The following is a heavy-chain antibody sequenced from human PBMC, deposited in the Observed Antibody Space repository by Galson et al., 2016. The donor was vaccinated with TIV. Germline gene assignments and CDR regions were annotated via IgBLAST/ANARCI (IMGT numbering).Heavy chain of an antibody. Sequence: SVKVSCKASGVTFSYFAFSWVRQAPGQGLEWMGGIVPMFGTTNYAQKFQGRVTISADESTTTAYLELSCLRSEDTAVSYCARGRGIYDSSGYFLFDHWGQGTLVTVSS. CDR2: IVPMFGTT. CDR1: GVTFSYFA. J-gene: IGHJ5*02. V-gene: IGHV1-69*13. D-gene: IGHD3-22*01. CDR3: ARGRGIYDSSGYFLFDH.